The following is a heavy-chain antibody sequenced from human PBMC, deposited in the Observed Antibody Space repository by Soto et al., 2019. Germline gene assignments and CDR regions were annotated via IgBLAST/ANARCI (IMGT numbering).Heavy chain of an antibody. CDR2: ISSSSSTI. CDR3: ARDPPHGYNPTGTDIDY. D-gene: IGHD5-12*01. J-gene: IGHJ4*02. CDR1: GFTFSSYS. Sequence: GGSLRLSCAASGFTFSSYSMNWVRQAPGKGLEWVSYISSSSSTIYYTDSVKGRFTISRDNAKNSLYLQMNSLRDEDTAVYYCARDPPHGYNPTGTDIDYWGQGTLVTVSS. V-gene: IGHV3-48*02.